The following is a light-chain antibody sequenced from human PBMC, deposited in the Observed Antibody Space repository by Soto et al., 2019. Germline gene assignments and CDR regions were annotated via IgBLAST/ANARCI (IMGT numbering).Light chain of an antibody. CDR3: QQRTQWPLT. CDR2: DAS. CDR1: QSISIC. J-gene: IGKJ4*01. V-gene: IGKV3-11*01. Sequence: EIVLTQSPGTLSLSPGERATLSCRVSQSISICLAWYQQKPGQAPRLLIYDASNRATGIPARFSGSGSGTDFTLTISSLEPEDFAVYYCQQRTQWPLTFGGGTKVEIK.